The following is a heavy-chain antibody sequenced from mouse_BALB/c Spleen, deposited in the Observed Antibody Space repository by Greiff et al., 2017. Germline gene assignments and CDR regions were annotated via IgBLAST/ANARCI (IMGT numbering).Heavy chain of an antibody. CDR1: GYSITSDYA. D-gene: IGHD1-1*01. J-gene: IGHJ4*01. CDR3: ARFAVYDYAMDY. CDR2: ISYSGST. Sequence: ESGPGLVKPSQSLSLTCTVTGYSITSDYAWNWIRQFPGNTLEWMGYISYSGSTSYNPSLKSRISITRDTSKNQFFLQLNSVTTEDTATYYCARFAVYDYAMDYWGQGTSVTVSS. V-gene: IGHV3-2*02.